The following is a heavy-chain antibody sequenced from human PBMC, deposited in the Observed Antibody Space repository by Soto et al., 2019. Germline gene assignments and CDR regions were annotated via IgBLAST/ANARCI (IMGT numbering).Heavy chain of an antibody. D-gene: IGHD3-16*01. V-gene: IGHV3-7*01. CDR3: ARDRRVGTRYYFDY. Sequence: EVQLVESGGGLVQPGGSLRLSCAASGFTFSNFWMSWVRQAPGKGPEWVASIKQDGSEVHFADSVSGRFFISRNNAYQSLVLEMSSLREDDTAMYYCARDRRVGTRYYFDYWGQGTLVTVSS. CDR1: GFTFSNFW. J-gene: IGHJ4*02. CDR2: IKQDGSEV.